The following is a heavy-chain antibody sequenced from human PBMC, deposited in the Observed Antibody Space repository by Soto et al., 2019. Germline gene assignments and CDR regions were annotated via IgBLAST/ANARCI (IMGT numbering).Heavy chain of an antibody. CDR3: ARQNSYAYYDILTGYYTHHGYGMDV. Sequence: GGSLRLSCAASGFTFSSYAMHWVRQAPGKGLEWVAVISYDGSNKYYADSVKGRFTISRDNSKNTLYLQMNSLRAEDTAVYYCARQNSYAYYDILTGYYTHHGYGMDVWGQGTTVTVSS. CDR2: ISYDGSNK. D-gene: IGHD3-9*01. J-gene: IGHJ6*02. CDR1: GFTFSSYA. V-gene: IGHV3-30-3*01.